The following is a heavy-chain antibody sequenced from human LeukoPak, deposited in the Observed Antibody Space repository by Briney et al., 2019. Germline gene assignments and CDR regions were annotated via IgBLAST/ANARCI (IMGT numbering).Heavy chain of an antibody. D-gene: IGHD6-19*01. Sequence: GGSLRLSCAASGFTVSSTHMSWVRQAPGKGLQWVSIINSGGGDTHYADSVKGRFTISRDNSKNTVYLEMNSLRAEDTAMYYCARDRGESRGWPIMDYWGQGTLVTVSS. CDR1: GFTVSSTH. CDR2: INSGGGDT. J-gene: IGHJ4*02. V-gene: IGHV3-66*01. CDR3: ARDRGESRGWPIMDY.